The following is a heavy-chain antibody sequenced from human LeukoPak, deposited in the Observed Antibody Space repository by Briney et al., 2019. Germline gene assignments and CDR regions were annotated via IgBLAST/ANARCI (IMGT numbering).Heavy chain of an antibody. D-gene: IGHD6-25*01. CDR2: ISYDGSNK. Sequence: GGSLRLSCVASGLSFSSLWMSWVRQAPGKGLEWVAVISYDGSNKYYADSVKGRFTISRDNSKNTLYLQMNSLRAEDTAVYYCAKVREGSGSDYYFDYWGQGTLVTVSS. J-gene: IGHJ4*02. CDR1: GLSFSSLW. CDR3: AKVREGSGSDYYFDY. V-gene: IGHV3-30*18.